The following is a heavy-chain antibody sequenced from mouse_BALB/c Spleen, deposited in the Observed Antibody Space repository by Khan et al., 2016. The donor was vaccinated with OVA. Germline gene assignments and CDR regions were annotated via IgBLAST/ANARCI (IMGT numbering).Heavy chain of an antibody. J-gene: IGHJ4*01. CDR1: GDAFTNYW. CDR3: ARWGMDY. V-gene: IGHV1-63*01. CDR2: IYPGSGNT. Sequence: VKLLESGAELVRPGTSVNISCKASGDAFTNYWLGWVKQRPGHGLEWIGDIYPGSGNTYYNAKLKGKVTLTADKSSSTAYLQLINLTSEDSAVYFCARWGMDYWGQGTSVTVSS.